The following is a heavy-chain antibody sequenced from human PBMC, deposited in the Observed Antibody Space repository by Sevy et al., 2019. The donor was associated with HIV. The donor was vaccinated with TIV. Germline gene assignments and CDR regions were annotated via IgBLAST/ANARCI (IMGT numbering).Heavy chain of an antibody. V-gene: IGHV1-46*01. Sequence: ASVKVSCKASGDTLTNNYMHWVRQAPGQGLEWMGIIDPSGGNASYAQKFQGRVTMTRDTSTGTLYMDLSSLRSEETAVYYCVRADPAQHFDSWGQGTLVTVSS. J-gene: IGHJ4*02. CDR1: GDTLTNNY. CDR3: VRADPAQHFDS. CDR2: IDPSGGNA.